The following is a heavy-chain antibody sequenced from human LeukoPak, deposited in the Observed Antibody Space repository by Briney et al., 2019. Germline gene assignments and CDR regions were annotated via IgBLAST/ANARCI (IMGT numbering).Heavy chain of an antibody. CDR1: GFTFRSFA. CDR2: ISASGHYI. CDR3: ARDGSWGDYQFYFYMDV. V-gene: IGHV3-23*01. Sequence: GGSLRLSCEASGFTFRSFAMSWVRQAPGKGLEWLSGISASGHYIYQADSVKGRFTISRDNSKNTLYIEINSLRVEDTAVYYCARDGSWGDYQFYFYMDVWGRGTTVTVSS. J-gene: IGHJ6*03. D-gene: IGHD2-2*01.